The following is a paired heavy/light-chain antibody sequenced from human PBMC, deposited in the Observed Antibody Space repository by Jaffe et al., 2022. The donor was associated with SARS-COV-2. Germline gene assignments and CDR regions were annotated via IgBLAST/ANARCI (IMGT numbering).Heavy chain of an antibody. CDR1: GYPFTGYY. V-gene: IGHV1-46*01. Sequence: HVQLVQSGAEVKKPGASVKVSCRASGYPFTGYYIDWIRQAPGQGLEWMGLIKPNDGDTSYAQKFQGRVTMTRDTSTSTVYMELSSLKSEDTAVYYCARSAFTSDYDWGQGTLVTVSS. CDR2: IKPNDGDT. D-gene: IGHD3-10*01. CDR3: ARSAFTSDYD. J-gene: IGHJ4*02.
Light chain of an antibody. CDR2: EVT. CDR3: NSYAGSDKLI. J-gene: IGLJ2*01. Sequence: QSALTQPPSASGSPGQSVTISCTGTSSDVGGFNYVSWYQQHPGKAPKLMIYEVTKRPSGVPDRFSASKSGNTASLTVSGLQAEDEADYYCNSYAGSDKLIFGGGTKLTVL. CDR1: SSDVGGFNY. V-gene: IGLV2-8*01.